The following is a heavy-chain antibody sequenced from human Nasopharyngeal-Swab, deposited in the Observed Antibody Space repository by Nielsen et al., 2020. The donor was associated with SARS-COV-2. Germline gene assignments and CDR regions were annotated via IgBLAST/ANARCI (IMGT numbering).Heavy chain of an antibody. Sequence: GESLKISCAASGFTFSSYGMHWVRQAPGKGLEWVAVIWYDGSNKYYADSVKGRFTISRDNSKNTLYLQMSSLRAEDTAVYYCARDSGYCSGGSCYSDYFDYWGQGTLVTVSS. CDR3: ARDSGYCSGGSCYSDYFDY. J-gene: IGHJ4*02. CDR2: IWYDGSNK. CDR1: GFTFSSYG. V-gene: IGHV3-33*01. D-gene: IGHD2-15*01.